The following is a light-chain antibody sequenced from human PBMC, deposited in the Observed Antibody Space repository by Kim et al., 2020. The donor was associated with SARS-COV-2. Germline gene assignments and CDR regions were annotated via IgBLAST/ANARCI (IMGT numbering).Light chain of an antibody. Sequence: SHELTQPPSVSVSPGQTASITCSGDKLGDKYACWYQQKPGQSPVLVIYQDSKRPSGIPERFSGSNSGNTATLTISGTQAMDEADYYCQAWDSSLYVFGTGTKVTVL. CDR3: QAWDSSLYV. J-gene: IGLJ1*01. CDR1: KLGDKY. V-gene: IGLV3-1*01. CDR2: QDS.